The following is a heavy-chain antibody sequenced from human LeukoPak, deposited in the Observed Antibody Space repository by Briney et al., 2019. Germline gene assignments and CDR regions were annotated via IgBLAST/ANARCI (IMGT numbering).Heavy chain of an antibody. J-gene: IGHJ4*02. CDR3: AKAPLRSCSGAICYPFDY. CDR1: GFTFSSYA. Sequence: GGSLRLSCAASGFTFSSYAMSWVRQAPGKGLEWVSAISGSGGSTYYADSVKGRFTISRDNSKNVLYLQMNSLRAEDAAVYYCAKAPLRSCSGAICYPFDYWGQGTLVTVSS. CDR2: ISGSGGST. D-gene: IGHD2-15*01. V-gene: IGHV3-23*01.